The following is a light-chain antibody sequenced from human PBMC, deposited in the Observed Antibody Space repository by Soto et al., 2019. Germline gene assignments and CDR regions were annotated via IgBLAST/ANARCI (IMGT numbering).Light chain of an antibody. V-gene: IGKV3-15*01. CDR1: QSVSSN. CDR3: QQYNNWPPSWT. J-gene: IGKJ1*01. Sequence: ERVMTQSAATLSVSPGERATLSCRASQSVSSNLAWYQQKPGQAPRLLIYGASTRATGIPARFSGSGSGTEFTLTISSLQSEDFAVYYCQQYNNWPPSWTFGQGTKV. CDR2: GAS.